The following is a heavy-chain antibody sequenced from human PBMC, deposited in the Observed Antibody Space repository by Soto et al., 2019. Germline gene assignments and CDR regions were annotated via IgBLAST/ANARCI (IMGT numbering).Heavy chain of an antibody. Sequence: GGPLRLSCAASGFTFSSYSMNWVRQAPGKGLEWVSYISSSSSTIYYADSVKGRFTISRDNAKNSLYLQMNSLRAEDTAVYYCARDQPSLGFYYYHYMDVWGKGTTVTVSS. CDR2: ISSSSSTI. J-gene: IGHJ6*03. D-gene: IGHD3-16*01. CDR1: GFTFSSYS. V-gene: IGHV3-48*01. CDR3: ARDQPSLGFYYYHYMDV.